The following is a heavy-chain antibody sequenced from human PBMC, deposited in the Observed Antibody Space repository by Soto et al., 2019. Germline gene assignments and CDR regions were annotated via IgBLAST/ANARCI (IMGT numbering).Heavy chain of an antibody. Sequence: QVQLVQSGAEVKKPGASVRVSCKASGYTFTDYYIQWVRQAPGQGLEWMGWINTNGGGTNYAQKFEGWVTMARDTCSNTAYLELTGLTSDGTAIYYCARDIYIAAAGTAYDYWGQGTLVTVSS. D-gene: IGHD6-13*01. CDR1: GYTFTDYY. J-gene: IGHJ4*02. CDR3: ARDIYIAAAGTAYDY. CDR2: INTNGGGT. V-gene: IGHV1-2*04.